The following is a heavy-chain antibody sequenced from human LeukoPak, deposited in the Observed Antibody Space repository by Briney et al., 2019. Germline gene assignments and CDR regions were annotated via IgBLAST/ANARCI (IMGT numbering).Heavy chain of an antibody. Sequence: PGGSLRLSCTVSGFTFSSNSMSWVRQAPGKGLEWVSFIYSDNTHNSDSVKGRFTISRDNSKNTLYLQMNSLGAEDTAVYYCARRAGAYSHPYDYWGQGTLVTVSS. CDR1: GFTFSSNS. V-gene: IGHV3-53*01. CDR2: IYSDNT. J-gene: IGHJ4*02. D-gene: IGHD4/OR15-4a*01. CDR3: ARRAGAYSHPYDY.